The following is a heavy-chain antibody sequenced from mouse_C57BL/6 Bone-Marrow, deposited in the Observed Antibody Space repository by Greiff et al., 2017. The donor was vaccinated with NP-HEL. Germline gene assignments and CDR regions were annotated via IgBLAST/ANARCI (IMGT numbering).Heavy chain of an antibody. CDR1: GYTFTSYW. J-gene: IGHJ1*03. D-gene: IGHD1-1*01. V-gene: IGHV1-72*01. CDR2: IDPNSGGT. CDR3: ARYCYGSRGWYFDV. Sequence: VQLQQPGADLVKPGASVKLSCKASGYTFTSYWMHWVKQRPGRGLEWIGRIDPNSGGTKFNEKFKTKATLTVDKPSSTAYMQLSSLTSEDSAVYYWARYCYGSRGWYFDVWGTGTTVTVSS.